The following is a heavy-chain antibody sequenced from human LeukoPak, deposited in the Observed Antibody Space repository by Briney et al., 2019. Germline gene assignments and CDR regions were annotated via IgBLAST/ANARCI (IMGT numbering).Heavy chain of an antibody. D-gene: IGHD3-10*01. CDR2: ISSSSSYI. J-gene: IGHJ4*02. Sequence: GGSLRLSCAASGFTFSSYSMNWVRQAPGKGLEWVSSISSSSSYIYYADSVRGRFTISRDNSRNTMYLQMDSLRAEDTAVYYCAKEYDSGGYGANFDYWGQGTLVTVSS. CDR1: GFTFSSYS. V-gene: IGHV3-21*01. CDR3: AKEYDSGGYGANFDY.